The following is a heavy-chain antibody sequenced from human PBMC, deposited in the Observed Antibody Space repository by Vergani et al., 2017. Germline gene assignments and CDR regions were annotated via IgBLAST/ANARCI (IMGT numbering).Heavy chain of an antibody. V-gene: IGHV3-23*01. J-gene: IGHJ2*01. CDR2: ISGSGGST. CDR1: GFAFSSYA. Sequence: EVQLLESGGGLVQPGGSLRLSCAASGFAFSSYAMSWVRQAPGKGLEWVSAISGSGGSTYYADSVKGRFTISRDNSKNTLYLQMNSLRAEDTAVYYCAKRGVGDWYFDLWGRGTLVTVSS. D-gene: IGHD1-26*01. CDR3: AKRGVGDWYFDL.